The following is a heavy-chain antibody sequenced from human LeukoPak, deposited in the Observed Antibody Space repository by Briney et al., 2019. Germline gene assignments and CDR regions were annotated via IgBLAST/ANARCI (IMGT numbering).Heavy chain of an antibody. CDR1: GGTFSSYA. D-gene: IGHD6-13*01. Sequence: SVKVSCKASGGTFSSYAISWVRQAPGQGLEWMGGIVPIFGTTNYAQKFQGRVTITTDESTSTAYMELSSLRSEDTAVYYCARDGSSWPFDYWGQGTLVTVSS. J-gene: IGHJ4*02. V-gene: IGHV1-69*05. CDR3: ARDGSSWPFDY. CDR2: IVPIFGTT.